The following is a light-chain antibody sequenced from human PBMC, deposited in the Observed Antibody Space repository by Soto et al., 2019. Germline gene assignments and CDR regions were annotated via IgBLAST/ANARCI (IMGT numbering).Light chain of an antibody. CDR3: QQYGSSPGT. J-gene: IGKJ1*01. Sequence: EIVLTQSPGTLSVSPGDRVTLSCRASQSVDINLAWYQQRAGQAPRLLVYGASTKATDMPGRFCGSGSGTDFTLTISRLEPEDFAVYYCQQYGSSPGTFGQGTKVDIK. CDR2: GAS. V-gene: IGKV3-20*01. CDR1: QSVDIN.